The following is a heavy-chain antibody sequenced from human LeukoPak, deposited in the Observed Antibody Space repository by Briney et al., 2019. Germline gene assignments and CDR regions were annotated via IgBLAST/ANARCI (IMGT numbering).Heavy chain of an antibody. D-gene: IGHD6-13*01. Sequence: PSETLSLTCTVSGGSISSSSYSWGWIRQPPGKGLEWIGSIYYSGSTYYNPSLKSRVTISVDTSKNQFSLKLSSVTAADTAVYYCARGISSSWYLRFDPWGQGTLVTVSS. CDR3: ARGISSSWYLRFDP. J-gene: IGHJ5*02. V-gene: IGHV4-39*01. CDR1: GGSISSSSYS. CDR2: IYYSGST.